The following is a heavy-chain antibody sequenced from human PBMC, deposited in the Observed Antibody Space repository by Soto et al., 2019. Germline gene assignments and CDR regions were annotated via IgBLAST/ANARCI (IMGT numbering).Heavy chain of an antibody. D-gene: IGHD6-13*01. CDR1: GYTFTGYY. Sequence: GASVKVSCKASGYTFTGYYIHWVRQAPGQGLEWMGWINPNSGGTNYAQKFQGRVTMTRDTSISKAYMDLTRLRSDDTAVYYCTRALHQERVHSAEYYFDYWGQGTLVTVSS. V-gene: IGHV1-2*02. J-gene: IGHJ4*02. CDR2: INPNSGGT. CDR3: TRALHQERVHSAEYYFDY.